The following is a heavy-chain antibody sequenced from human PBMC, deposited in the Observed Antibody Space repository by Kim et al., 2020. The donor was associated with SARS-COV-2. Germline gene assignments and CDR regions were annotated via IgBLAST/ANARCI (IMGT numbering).Heavy chain of an antibody. D-gene: IGHD3-3*01. J-gene: IGHJ4*02. CDR3: ARRRFFDY. V-gene: IGHV4-59*01. Sequence: YTGGTQYNPSLKSRVAISIDTSNNQFSLKLSSVTAADTAVYYCARRRFFDYWGQGTRVTVFS. CDR2: YTGGT.